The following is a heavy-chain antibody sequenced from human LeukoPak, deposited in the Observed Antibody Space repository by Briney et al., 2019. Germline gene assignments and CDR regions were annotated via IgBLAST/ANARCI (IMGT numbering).Heavy chain of an antibody. V-gene: IGHV4-38-2*01. CDR2: IYYDGST. CDR3: ARQAAYGGRDY. CDR1: GYSISSGYY. Sequence: PSDTLSLTCAVSGYSISSGYYWGWIRQPPGKGLESIGSIYYDGSTYYNPSLNSRVTISIDTSNNQFSLNLSSVSAADTAVYYCARQAAYGGRDYWGQGTLVIVSS. J-gene: IGHJ4*02. D-gene: IGHD4-23*01.